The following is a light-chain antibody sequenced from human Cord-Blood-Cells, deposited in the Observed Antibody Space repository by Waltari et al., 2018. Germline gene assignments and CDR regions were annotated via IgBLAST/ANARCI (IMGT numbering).Light chain of an antibody. CDR1: QSVSSN. CDR2: CAS. CDR3: QQYNNWPWT. Sequence: EIVMTQSPATLSVSPGERATLSCRASQSVSSNLAWYQQKPCQAPRRLIYCASTRATGIPARFSGSESGTEFTLTISSLQSEDFAVYYCQQYNNWPWTFGQGTKVEIK. J-gene: IGKJ1*01. V-gene: IGKV3-15*01.